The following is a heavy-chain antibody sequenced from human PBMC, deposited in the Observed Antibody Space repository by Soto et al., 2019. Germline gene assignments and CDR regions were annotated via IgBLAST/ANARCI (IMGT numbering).Heavy chain of an antibody. CDR3: ARLPRNFYYNGMDV. V-gene: IGHV3-48*03. J-gene: IGHJ6*02. CDR2: ISSSGSTK. Sequence: GGSLRLSCEGSGFTFSSYEMNWVRQAPGKGLEWVSYISSSGSTKNYADSVKGRFTISRDNVKNSLYLQMNSLRAEDTAVYYCARLPRNFYYNGMDVWGQGTTVTVS. CDR1: GFTFSSYE.